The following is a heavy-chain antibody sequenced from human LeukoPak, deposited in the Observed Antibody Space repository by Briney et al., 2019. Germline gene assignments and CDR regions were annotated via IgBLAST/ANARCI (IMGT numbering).Heavy chain of an antibody. J-gene: IGHJ6*02. Sequence: GGSLRLSCAASGFTFSNYNINWVRQAPGKGLEWVSFIGSSSSPIYYADSVKGRFTISRDNAKSSLYLQMNSLRADDTAVYYRARDGYSYAMDVCGQGTTVTVSS. CDR1: GFTFSNYN. CDR3: ARDGYSYAMDV. CDR2: IGSSSSPI. V-gene: IGHV3-48*04.